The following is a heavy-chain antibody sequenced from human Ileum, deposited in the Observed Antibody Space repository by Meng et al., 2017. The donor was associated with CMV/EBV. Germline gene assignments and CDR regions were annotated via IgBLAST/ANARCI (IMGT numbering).Heavy chain of an antibody. Sequence: GGSLRLSCVASGFSFSTYWMSWVRQAPGKGLEWVANIKEDGSKRYYVDSVKGRFTISRDSAKNSLYLQMNSLRVDDMAVYYCAREILGEATALDYWGQGNLVTVSS. CDR2: IKEDGSKR. CDR3: AREILGEATALDY. CDR1: GFSFSTYW. J-gene: IGHJ4*02. D-gene: IGHD1-26*01. V-gene: IGHV3-7*01.